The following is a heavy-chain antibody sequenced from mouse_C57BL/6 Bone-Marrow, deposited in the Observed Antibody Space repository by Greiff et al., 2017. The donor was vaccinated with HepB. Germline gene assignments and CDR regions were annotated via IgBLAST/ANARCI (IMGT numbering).Heavy chain of an antibody. Sequence: VQLQQPGAELVRPGTSVKLSCKASGYTFTSYWMHWVKQRPGQGLEWIGVIDPSDSYTNYNQKFKGKATLTVDTSSSTAYMQLSSLTSEDSAVYYCARFYDGYYWFAYWGKGTLVTVSA. D-gene: IGHD2-3*01. V-gene: IGHV1-59*01. J-gene: IGHJ3*01. CDR3: ARFYDGYYWFAY. CDR1: GYTFTSYW. CDR2: IDPSDSYT.